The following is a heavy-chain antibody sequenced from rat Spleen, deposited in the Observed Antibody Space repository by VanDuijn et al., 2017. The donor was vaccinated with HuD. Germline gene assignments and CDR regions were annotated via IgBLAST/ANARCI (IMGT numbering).Heavy chain of an antibody. D-gene: IGHD1-4*01. CDR2: ISTGGTNT. Sequence: EVQLVESGGGLVQPGRSLKLSCAASGLTFTNYDMAWVRQAPTKGLEWIASISTGGTNTYYRDSVKGRFTISRDNAKSTLYLQKDSLRSEDTATYYCTRRHFGYTDYFDYWGQGTLVTVSS. J-gene: IGHJ3*01. CDR1: GLTFTNYD. V-gene: IGHV5-25*01. CDR3: TRRHFGYTDYFDY.